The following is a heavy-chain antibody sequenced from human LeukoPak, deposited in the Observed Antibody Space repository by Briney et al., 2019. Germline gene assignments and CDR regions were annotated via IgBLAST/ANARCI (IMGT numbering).Heavy chain of an antibody. Sequence: SETLSLTCAVYGGSFSGYYWSWIRQPPGKGLEWIGEINHSGSTNYNPSLKSRVTISVDTSKNQFSLKLSSVTAADTAVYYCAREVGRRITMVRGVMRFDPWGQGTLVTVSS. J-gene: IGHJ5*02. CDR3: AREVGRRITMVRGVMRFDP. CDR1: GGSFSGYY. CDR2: INHSGST. V-gene: IGHV4-34*01. D-gene: IGHD3-10*01.